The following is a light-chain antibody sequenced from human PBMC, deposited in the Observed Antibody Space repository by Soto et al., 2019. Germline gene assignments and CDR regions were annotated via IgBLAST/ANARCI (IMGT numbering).Light chain of an antibody. CDR1: SSDVGGYDY. V-gene: IGLV2-14*01. J-gene: IGLJ1*01. CDR2: DVS. CDR3: SSYTSSGTLV. Sequence: STLTEPASVFGSPGQSITITCTGTSSDVGGYDYVSWYQQPPGKAPKLMIYDVSNWPSGVSNRFSGSKSGNTASLTISGLQAEDEADYYCSSYTSSGTLVFGTGTKVTVL.